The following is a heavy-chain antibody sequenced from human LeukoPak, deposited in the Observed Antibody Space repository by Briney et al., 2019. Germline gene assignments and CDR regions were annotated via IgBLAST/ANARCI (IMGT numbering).Heavy chain of an antibody. Sequence: PSQTLSLTCTVSGGSISSGGYYWSWIRQHPGKGLEWIGYIYYSGSTYCNPSLKSRVTISVDTSKNQFSLKLSSVTAADTAVYYCARVSAPRWFGELLSDYWGQGTLVTVSS. CDR1: GGSISSGGYY. J-gene: IGHJ4*02. D-gene: IGHD3-10*01. CDR2: IYYSGST. V-gene: IGHV4-31*03. CDR3: ARVSAPRWFGELLSDY.